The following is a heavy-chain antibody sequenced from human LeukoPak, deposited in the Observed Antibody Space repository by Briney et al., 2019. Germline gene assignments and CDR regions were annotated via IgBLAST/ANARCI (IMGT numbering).Heavy chain of an antibody. CDR1: GFTVSSNY. CDR2: IYSGGST. Sequence: PGGSLRLSCAASGFTVSSNYMSCVRQAPGKGLEWVSVIYSGGSTYYAGSVKGRFTISRENSKNTLYLQMNTRRAEDTAVYYCLRDLGTGTSAGMDVWGQGTTVTVSS. D-gene: IGHD3/OR15-3a*01. J-gene: IGHJ6*02. V-gene: IGHV3-66*02. CDR3: LRDLGTGTSAGMDV.